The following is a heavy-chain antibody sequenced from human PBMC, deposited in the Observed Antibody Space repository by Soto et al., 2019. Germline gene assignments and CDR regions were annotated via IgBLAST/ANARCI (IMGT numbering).Heavy chain of an antibody. CDR1: GFNFRRYW. CDR2: ISSYGSDT. D-gene: IGHD3-16*01. V-gene: IGHV3-74*01. Sequence: GGSMRVSCAASGFNFRRYWMHWVRKTPGKGLVWVSRISSYGSDTHYADSVKGRFTISRDNAKNTLYLQVNSLRADDTAVYYCASNYAYAEGYYWYGIDVWGQGTTVTVSS. CDR3: ASNYAYAEGYYWYGIDV. J-gene: IGHJ6*02.